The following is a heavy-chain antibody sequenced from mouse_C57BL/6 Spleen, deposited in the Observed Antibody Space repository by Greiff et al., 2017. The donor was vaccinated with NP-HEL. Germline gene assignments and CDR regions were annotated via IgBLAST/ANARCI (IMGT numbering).Heavy chain of an antibody. CDR1: GYSITSGYY. CDR2: ISYDGSN. Sequence: EVKLVESGPGLVKPSQSLSLTCSVTGYSITSGYYWNWIRQFPGNKLEWMGYISYDGSNNYNPSLKNRISITRDTSKNQFFLKLNSVTTEDTATYYCARAYDYDEGDWYFDVWGTGTTVTVSS. CDR3: ARAYDYDEGDWYFDV. J-gene: IGHJ1*03. V-gene: IGHV3-6*01. D-gene: IGHD2-4*01.